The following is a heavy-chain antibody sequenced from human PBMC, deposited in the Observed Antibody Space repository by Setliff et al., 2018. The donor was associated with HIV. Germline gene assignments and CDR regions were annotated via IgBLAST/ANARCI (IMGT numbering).Heavy chain of an antibody. CDR1: GYTFTGYY. J-gene: IGHJ5*02. CDR2: INPDGGGT. V-gene: IGHV1-2*02. D-gene: IGHD3-10*01. CDR3: ARDPPTYGHQLSSWFDP. Sequence: ASVKVSCKASGYTFTGYYIHWVRQAPGQGLEWMGWINPDGGGTKYVQKFQGRVTMTRDTSINTAYMELGRLRSDGTAVYYCARDPPTYGHQLSSWFDPWGQGTLVTVSS.